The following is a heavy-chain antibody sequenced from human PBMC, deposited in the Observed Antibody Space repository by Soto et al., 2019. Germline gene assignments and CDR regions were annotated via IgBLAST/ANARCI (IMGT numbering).Heavy chain of an antibody. D-gene: IGHD6-13*01. CDR3: ARSPFHYSSSWFDY. CDR1: GFTFSSYS. CDR2: ISSSSSYI. Sequence: PGGSLRLSCAASGFTFSSYSMNWVRQAPGKGLEWVSSISSSSSYIYYADSVKGRFTISRDNAKNSLYLQMNSLRAEDTAVYYCARSPFHYSSSWFDYWGQGTLVTVSS. V-gene: IGHV3-21*01. J-gene: IGHJ4*02.